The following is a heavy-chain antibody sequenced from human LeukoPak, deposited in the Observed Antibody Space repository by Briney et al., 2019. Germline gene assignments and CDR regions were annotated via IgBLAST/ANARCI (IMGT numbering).Heavy chain of an antibody. V-gene: IGHV4-34*01. J-gene: IGHJ4*02. CDR2: INHSGST. CDR1: GGSFSGYY. Sequence: PSETLSLTCAVYGGSFSGYYWSWIRQPPGKGLEWIGEINHSGSTNYNPSLKSRVTISVDTSKNQFSLKLSSVTAADTAVYYCARVLRYFDWSLDYWGQGTLVTVSS. D-gene: IGHD3-9*01. CDR3: ARVLRYFDWSLDY.